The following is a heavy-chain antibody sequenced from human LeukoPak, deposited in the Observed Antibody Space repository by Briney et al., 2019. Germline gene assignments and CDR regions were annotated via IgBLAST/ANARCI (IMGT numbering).Heavy chain of an antibody. J-gene: IGHJ6*03. CDR2: ISGSGGST. V-gene: IGHV3-23*01. Sequence: GGSLRLSCAASGFTFSSYEMNWVRQAPGKGLEWVSTISGSGGSTYYADSVKGRFTISRDNSKNTLYLQMNSLRAEDTAVYYCAKPNSSSSWYYYYYMDVWGKGTTVTVSS. CDR1: GFTFSSYE. CDR3: AKPNSSSSWYYYYYMDV. D-gene: IGHD6-6*01.